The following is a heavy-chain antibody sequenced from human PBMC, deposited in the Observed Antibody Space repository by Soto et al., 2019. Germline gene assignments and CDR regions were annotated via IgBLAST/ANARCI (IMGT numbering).Heavy chain of an antibody. Sequence: SETLSLTCTVSGGSIRSGGYYWSWVRQNPRKGLEWIGNIYYSGNTYYNPSLRSRLTISVDTSKNQFSLNLSSVTAADTAVYYCARDRLMATAGTARHYFGLDVWGQGTTVTVSS. CDR1: GGSIRSGGYY. D-gene: IGHD5-18*01. CDR3: ARDRLMATAGTARHYFGLDV. J-gene: IGHJ6*02. V-gene: IGHV4-31*03. CDR2: IYYSGNT.